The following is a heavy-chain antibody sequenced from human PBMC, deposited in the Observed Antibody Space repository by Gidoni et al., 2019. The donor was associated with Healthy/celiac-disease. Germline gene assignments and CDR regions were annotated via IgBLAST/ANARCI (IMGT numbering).Heavy chain of an antibody. CDR3: AKVGRAGAYYYYYGMDV. Sequence: EVQLLESGGGLVQPGGSLRLSCAASGFPFSSYAMSWVRQAPGKGLEWVSAISGSGGSTYYADSVKGRFTISRDNSKNTLYLQMNSLRAEDTAVYYCAKVGRAGAYYYYYGMDVWGQGTTVTVSS. V-gene: IGHV3-23*01. CDR1: GFPFSSYA. D-gene: IGHD6-13*01. CDR2: ISGSGGST. J-gene: IGHJ6*02.